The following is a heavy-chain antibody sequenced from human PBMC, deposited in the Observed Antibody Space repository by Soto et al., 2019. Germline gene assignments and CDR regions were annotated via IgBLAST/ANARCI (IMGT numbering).Heavy chain of an antibody. CDR3: AKQRSIAAAGTLDY. V-gene: IGHV3-23*01. CDR2: ISGSGGST. Sequence: GGSLRLSCAASGFTFSSYAMSWVRQAPGKGLEWVSAISGSGGSTYYADSVKGRFAISRDNSKNTLYLQMNSLRAEDTAVYYCAKQRSIAAAGTLDYWGQGTLVTVSS. CDR1: GFTFSSYA. D-gene: IGHD6-13*01. J-gene: IGHJ4*02.